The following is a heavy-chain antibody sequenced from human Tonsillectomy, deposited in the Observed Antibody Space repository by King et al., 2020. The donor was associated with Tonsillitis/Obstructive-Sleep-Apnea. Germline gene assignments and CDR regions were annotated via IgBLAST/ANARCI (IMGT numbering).Heavy chain of an antibody. J-gene: IGHJ4*02. CDR1: GGSISSGGYY. Sequence: MQLQESGPGLVKPSQTLSLTCTVSGGSISSGGYYWSWIRQPPGKGLEWIGYIYYIGSTYYNPSLKSRVTISVDTSKNQFSLKLSSVTAADTAVYYCARDRQSSSWYVDDWGQGTLVTVAA. CDR3: ARDRQSSSWYVDD. CDR2: IYYIGST. V-gene: IGHV4-31*03. D-gene: IGHD6-13*01.